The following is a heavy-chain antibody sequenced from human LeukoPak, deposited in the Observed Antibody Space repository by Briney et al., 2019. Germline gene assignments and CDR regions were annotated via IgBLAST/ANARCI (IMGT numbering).Heavy chain of an antibody. Sequence: GGSLRLSCAASGFTVSNTYMSWVRQAPGKGLEWVSLIYSGGDTYSADSVKGRFTISRDNSKNTLYLQMNSLRAEDTAVYYCAREVYYYDSSGYSARSAYYFDYWGQGTLVTVSS. CDR3: AREVYYYDSSGYSARSAYYFDY. CDR2: IYSGGDT. CDR1: GFTVSNTY. V-gene: IGHV3-53*05. D-gene: IGHD3-22*01. J-gene: IGHJ4*02.